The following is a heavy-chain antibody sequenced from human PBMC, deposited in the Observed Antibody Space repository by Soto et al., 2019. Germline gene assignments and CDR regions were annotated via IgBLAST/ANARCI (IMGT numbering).Heavy chain of an antibody. CDR3: ARKKGMSDAFDI. V-gene: IGHV3-21*01. CDR1: GFTFSSYS. J-gene: IGHJ3*02. CDR2: ISSSSSYI. Sequence: PGGSLRLSCAASGFTFSSYSMNWVRQAPGKGLEWVSSISSSSSYIYYADSVKGRFTISRDNAKNSLYLQMNSLRAEDTAVYYCARKKGMSDAFDIWGQGTMVTVSS.